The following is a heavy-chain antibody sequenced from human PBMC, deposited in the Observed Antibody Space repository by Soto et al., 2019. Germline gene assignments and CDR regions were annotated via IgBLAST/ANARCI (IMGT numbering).Heavy chain of an antibody. CDR1: GGSISSGGYY. CDR3: ARTGRRIFGVVIRDYWYFDL. CDR2: IYYSGST. J-gene: IGHJ2*01. D-gene: IGHD3-3*01. Sequence: QVQLQESGPGLVKPSQTLSLTCTVSGGSISSGGYYWSWIRQHPGKGLEWIGYIYYSGSTYYNPSLKSRVTISVDTSKNQFSLKLSSVTAADTAVYYCARTGRRIFGVVIRDYWYFDLWGRGTLVTVSS. V-gene: IGHV4-31*03.